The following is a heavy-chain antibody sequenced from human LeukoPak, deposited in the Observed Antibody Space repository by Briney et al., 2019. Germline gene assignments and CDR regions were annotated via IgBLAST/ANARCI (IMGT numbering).Heavy chain of an antibody. J-gene: IGHJ4*02. V-gene: IGHV4-59*01. CDR1: VGSISSYY. CDR3: AREYCSGTSCYFDY. CDR2: IYYSGST. Sequence: SETLSLTCTVSVGSISSYYWGWIRQPPGKGLEWIGYIYYSGSTNYNPSLKSRVTISVDSSKNQFSLKLTSVTAADTAVYYCAREYCSGTSCYFDYWGQGTLVTVSS. D-gene: IGHD2-2*01.